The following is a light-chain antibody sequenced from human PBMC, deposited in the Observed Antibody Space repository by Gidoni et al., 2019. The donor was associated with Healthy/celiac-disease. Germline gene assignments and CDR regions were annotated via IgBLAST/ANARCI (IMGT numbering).Light chain of an antibody. CDR2: DAS. CDR1: QDISNY. V-gene: IGKV1-33*01. CDR3: QQYDNLPGGVIT. Sequence: DIQMTQSPSSLSASVGDRVTITCQASQDISNYLNWYQQKPGKAPKLLNYDASNLETRVPSRFSGSGSGTDFTFTISSLQPEDIATYYCQQYDNLPGGVITFGQGTRLEIK. J-gene: IGKJ5*01.